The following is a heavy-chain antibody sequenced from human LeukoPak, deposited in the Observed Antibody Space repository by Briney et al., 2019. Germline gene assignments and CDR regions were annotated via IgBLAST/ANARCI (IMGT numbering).Heavy chain of an antibody. CDR1: GFTFSSYA. Sequence: HPGGSLRLSCAASGFTFSSYAMHWVRQAPGKGLEWVAVISYDGSNKYYADSVKGRFTISRDNSKNTLYLQMNSLRAEDTAVYYCAREWGSYGSMDVWGQGTTVTVSS. CDR3: AREWGSYGSMDV. V-gene: IGHV3-30-3*01. J-gene: IGHJ6*02. D-gene: IGHD5-18*01. CDR2: ISYDGSNK.